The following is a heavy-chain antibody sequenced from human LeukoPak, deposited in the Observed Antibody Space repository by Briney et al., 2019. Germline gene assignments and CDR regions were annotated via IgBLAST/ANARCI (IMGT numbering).Heavy chain of an antibody. V-gene: IGHV4-59*11. Sequence: SETLSLTCTVSGGSISSHYWSWIRQPPGKGLEWIGYIYYSGSTNYNPSLKSRVTISVDTSKNQFSLKLSSVTAADTAVYYCARDNLHSYYMDGWGKGATVTVSS. CDR2: IYYSGST. CDR3: ARDNLHSYYMDG. J-gene: IGHJ6*03. CDR1: GGSISSHY. D-gene: IGHD4-11*01.